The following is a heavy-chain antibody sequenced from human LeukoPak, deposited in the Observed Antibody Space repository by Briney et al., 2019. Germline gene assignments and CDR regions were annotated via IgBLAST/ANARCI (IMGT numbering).Heavy chain of an antibody. D-gene: IGHD2-15*01. CDR3: ARGSSDYYYGMDV. CDR2: ISYSGST. Sequence: SETLSLTCTVSGGSISSSSYYWGWIRQPPGKGLEWIGTISYSGSTYYNPSLKSRVTISVDTSKNQFSLKLSSVTAADTAVYYCARGSSDYYYGMDVWGQGTTVTVSS. V-gene: IGHV4-39*07. CDR1: GGSISSSSYY. J-gene: IGHJ6*02.